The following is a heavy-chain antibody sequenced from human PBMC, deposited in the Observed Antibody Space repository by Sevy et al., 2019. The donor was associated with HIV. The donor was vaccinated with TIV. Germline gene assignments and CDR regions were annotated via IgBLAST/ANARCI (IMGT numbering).Heavy chain of an antibody. CDR1: GFTFGDFA. D-gene: IGHD3-16*01. Sequence: GGSLRLSCTTSGFTFGDFAMSWFRQAPGKGLEWVGFIRSKDYGGTTEYAASVKGRFTISRDDSKNIAYMQMNSLKTEDTAVYYCTRDGGGGSILASYYYYDMDVWGQGTTVTVSS. J-gene: IGHJ6*02. CDR2: IRSKDYGGTT. CDR3: TRDGGGGSILASYYYYDMDV. V-gene: IGHV3-49*03.